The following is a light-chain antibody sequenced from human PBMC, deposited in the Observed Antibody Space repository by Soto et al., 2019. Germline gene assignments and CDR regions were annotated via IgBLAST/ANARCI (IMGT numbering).Light chain of an antibody. CDR3: SSYKRSYVWV. J-gene: IGLJ3*02. Sequence: QSALTQPASVSGSPGQSITISCTGTSSDIGDGDFVSWYQQRPGKAPKLMIYKVSNRPSGVSNRFSGSKSGNTASLTISGLQAEDEADYYCSSYKRSYVWVFGGGTKVTVL. V-gene: IGLV2-14*01. CDR1: SSDIGDGDF. CDR2: KVS.